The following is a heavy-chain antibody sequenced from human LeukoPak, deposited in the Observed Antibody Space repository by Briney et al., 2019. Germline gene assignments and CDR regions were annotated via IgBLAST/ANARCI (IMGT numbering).Heavy chain of an antibody. CDR3: AKLGGAWSGYPRYYFDY. Sequence: GGSMRLSCAASGLSFSSDGMHWVRQAPGKGLEWVAIISYNGGNEYYADSVKGRFTISRDNSKNTLYLQMNSLRAEDTAVYYCAKLGGAWSGYPRYYFDYWGQGTLVTVSS. CDR2: ISYNGGNE. J-gene: IGHJ4*02. CDR1: GLSFSSDG. D-gene: IGHD3-3*01. V-gene: IGHV3-30*18.